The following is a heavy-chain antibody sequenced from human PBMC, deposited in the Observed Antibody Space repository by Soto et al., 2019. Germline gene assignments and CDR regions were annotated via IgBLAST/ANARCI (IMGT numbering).Heavy chain of an antibody. J-gene: IGHJ6*02. Sequence: QVQLVQSGAEVQKPGSSVKVSCKASGGTFSSYAISWVRQAPGQGLEWMGGIIPIFGTANYAQTFQGRVTITADESTSTAYMELSSLRSEDTAVYYCAGCRYYDSSGYYYDYYYYGMDVWGQGTTVTVSS. CDR3: AGCRYYDSSGYYYDYYYYGMDV. V-gene: IGHV1-69*01. CDR1: GGTFSSYA. D-gene: IGHD3-22*01. CDR2: IIPIFGTA.